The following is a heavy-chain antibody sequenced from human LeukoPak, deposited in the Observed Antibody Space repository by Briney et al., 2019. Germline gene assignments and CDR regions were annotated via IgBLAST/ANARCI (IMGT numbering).Heavy chain of an antibody. D-gene: IGHD7-27*01. CDR1: GYTFTSYY. Sequence: ASVTVSCTASGYTFTSYYMHWVRQAPGQGLEWMGIINPSGGSTSYAQKFQGRVTMTRDTSTSTVYMELSSLRSEDTAVYYCAKDLAWGLDYWGQGTPVTVSS. CDR3: AKDLAWGLDY. J-gene: IGHJ4*02. CDR2: INPSGGST. V-gene: IGHV1-46*01.